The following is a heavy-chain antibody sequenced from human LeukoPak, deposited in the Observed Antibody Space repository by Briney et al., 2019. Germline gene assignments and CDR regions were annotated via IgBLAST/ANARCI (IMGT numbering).Heavy chain of an antibody. Sequence: SETLSLTCTVSGGSIRTYYWSWIRQPAGKGLEWIGRIDTSGNTNYDPSLKGRITMSVDTSKNQFSLKLSSVTAADTAVYYCARDRGSGWYVYWGQGTLVTVS. V-gene: IGHV4-4*07. CDR1: GGSIRTYY. CDR2: IDTSGNT. CDR3: ARDRGSGWYVY. J-gene: IGHJ4*02. D-gene: IGHD6-19*01.